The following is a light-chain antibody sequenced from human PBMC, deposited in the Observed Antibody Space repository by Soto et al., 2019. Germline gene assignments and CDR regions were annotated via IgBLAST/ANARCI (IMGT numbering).Light chain of an antibody. CDR2: DIF. Sequence: RASQSVGSDLAWYQQKPGQAPRLVIYDIFTRATGVPTRFSGSGSGTQTTQAFSRRNPEDLAVYSRQQYTRLPLTGGGGTKVDI. CDR3: QQYTRLPLT. V-gene: IGKV3D-15*01. J-gene: IGKJ4*02. CDR1: QSVGSD.